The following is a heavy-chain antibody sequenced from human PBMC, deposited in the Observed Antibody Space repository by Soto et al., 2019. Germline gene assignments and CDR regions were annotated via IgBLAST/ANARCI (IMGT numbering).Heavy chain of an antibody. V-gene: IGHV1-69*02. CDR2: IIPILGIA. CDR3: ARANCSSTSCYSHNWFDP. J-gene: IGHJ5*02. CDR1: GGTFSSYT. D-gene: IGHD2-2*01. Sequence: GASVKVSCKASGGTFSSYTISWVRQAPGQGLEWMGRIIPILGIANYAQKFQGRVTITADKSTSTAYMELSSLRSEDTAVYYCARANCSSTSCYSHNWFDPWGQGTLVTVSS.